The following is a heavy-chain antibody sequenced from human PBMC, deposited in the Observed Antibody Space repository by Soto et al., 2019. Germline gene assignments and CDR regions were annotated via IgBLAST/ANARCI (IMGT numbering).Heavy chain of an antibody. CDR3: ARRWGTTFAY. J-gene: IGHJ4*02. CDR2: IYYSGST. V-gene: IGHV4-59*01. CDR1: GASLSSYY. Sequence: PSETLSLTCVVSGASLSSYYWSWIRQPPGKGLEWIGYIYYSGSTNYNPSLKSRVTISVDTSKNQFSLKLSSVTAADTAVYYCARRWGTTFAYWGQGTLVTVSS. D-gene: IGHD3-16*01.